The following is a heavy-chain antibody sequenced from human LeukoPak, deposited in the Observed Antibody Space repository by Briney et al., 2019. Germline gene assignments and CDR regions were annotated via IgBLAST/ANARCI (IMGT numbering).Heavy chain of an antibody. CDR1: GYTFTSYD. CDR3: AKDGKFMIVMVLDY. D-gene: IGHD3-22*01. J-gene: IGHJ4*02. CDR2: LNPNSGNT. V-gene: IGHV1-8*01. Sequence: ASVKVSCKASGYTFTSYDAHWVRQATGQGLEWMGWLNPNSGNTGYSQKFQGRVTMTRNTSITTAYMELSSLRVEDTATYYCAKDGKFMIVMVLDYWGQGNLVTVSS.